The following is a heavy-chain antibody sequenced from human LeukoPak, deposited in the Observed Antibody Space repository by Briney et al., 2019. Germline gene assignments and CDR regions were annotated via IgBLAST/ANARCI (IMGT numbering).Heavy chain of an antibody. CDR1: GFTFSRYA. CDR2: ISGSGGST. J-gene: IGHJ5*02. D-gene: IGHD3-10*01. CDR3: AKDLTRTMVRGVITS. V-gene: IGHV3-23*01. Sequence: GGSLRLSCAASGFTFSRYAMSWVRQAPGKGLEWVSAISGSGGSTYYADSVKGRFTISRDNSKNTLYLQMNSLRAEDTAVYYCAKDLTRTMVRGVITSWGQGTLVTVSS.